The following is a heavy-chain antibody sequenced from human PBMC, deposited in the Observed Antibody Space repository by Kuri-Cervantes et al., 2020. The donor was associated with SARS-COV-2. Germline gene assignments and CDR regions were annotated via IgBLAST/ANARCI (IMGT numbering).Heavy chain of an antibody. CDR1: GGTFSSYA. D-gene: IGHD2-2*01. CDR3: ARSVPAVGAEYFQH. CDR2: IIPIFGTA. V-gene: IGHV1-69*05. Sequence: SVKVSCKASGGTFSSYAISWVRQAPGQGLEWMGGIIPIFGTANYAQKFQGRVTITTDESTSTAYMELSSLRSEDTAVYYCARSVPAVGAEYFQHWGQGTLVTVSS. J-gene: IGHJ1*01.